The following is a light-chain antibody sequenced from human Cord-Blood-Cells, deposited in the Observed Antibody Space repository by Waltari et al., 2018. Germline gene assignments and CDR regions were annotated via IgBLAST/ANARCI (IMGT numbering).Light chain of an antibody. CDR2: EVS. CDR1: RQECGRYTL. J-gene: IGLJ1*01. V-gene: IGLV2-23*02. Sequence: QAALPQPASVARSPGQAITISCTGTRQECGRYTLVSWYQQPPGKAPILMIYEVSKRPSGVSKRFSGSKSGNTASLTISGLQAEDEADYYGCSYAGSSTLYVFGTGTKVTVL. CDR3: CSYAGSSTLYV.